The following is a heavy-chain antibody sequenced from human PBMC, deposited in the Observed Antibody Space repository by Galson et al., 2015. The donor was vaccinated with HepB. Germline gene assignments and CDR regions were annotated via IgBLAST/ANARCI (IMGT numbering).Heavy chain of an antibody. D-gene: IGHD1-20*01. Sequence: SLRLSCAGSGFTFSSFSMSWVRQAPGRGLEWVSFISSSSTYIHYADSMKGRFTISRDNAMNSLYLQMTSLRAEDTAVYYCARVGYNWNDKDLYYYYYMDVWGKGTTVTVSS. CDR3: ARVGYNWNDKDLYYYYYMDV. V-gene: IGHV3-21*01. J-gene: IGHJ6*03. CDR2: ISSSSTYI. CDR1: GFTFSSFS.